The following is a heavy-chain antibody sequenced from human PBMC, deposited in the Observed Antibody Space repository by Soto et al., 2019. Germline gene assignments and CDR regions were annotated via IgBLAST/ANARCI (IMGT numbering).Heavy chain of an antibody. Sequence: SETLSLTCTVSGGSISSSSYYWGWIRQPPGKGLEWIGSIYYSGSTYYNPSLKSRVTISVDTSKNQFSLKLSPVTAADTAVYYCARDRETPRGWFDPWGQGTLVTVSS. J-gene: IGHJ5*02. CDR3: ARDRETPRGWFDP. CDR2: IYYSGST. CDR1: GGSISSSSYY. V-gene: IGHV4-39*02.